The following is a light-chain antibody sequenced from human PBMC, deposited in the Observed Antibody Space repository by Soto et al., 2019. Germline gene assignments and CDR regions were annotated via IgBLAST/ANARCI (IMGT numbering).Light chain of an antibody. V-gene: IGLV3-1*01. CDR1: KLGDKY. Sequence: SYELTQPPSVSVSPGQTASITCSGDKLGDKYACWYQQMPGQSPVLVIYQDSKRPSGIPEPFSGSNSGNTATLTISGTQAMDEADYYCQAWDSSTVVFGGGTQLTVL. J-gene: IGLJ2*01. CDR2: QDS. CDR3: QAWDSSTVV.